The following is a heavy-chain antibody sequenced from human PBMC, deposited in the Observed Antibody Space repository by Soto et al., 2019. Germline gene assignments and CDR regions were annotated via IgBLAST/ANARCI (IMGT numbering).Heavy chain of an antibody. CDR3: ARAVGSWGAYCFDY. D-gene: IGHD3-16*01. V-gene: IGHV2-5*02. Sequence: QITLKESGPTLVKPTQTLTLTCTVSGFSLNTYGVGVGWIRQPPGKTLEWLALIYWDDDKRYSPSLKSRLTITKDTSKNQVVLTMTNMDPVDTVTYYCARAVGSWGAYCFDYSGQGTRVTVSS. CDR1: GFSLNTYGVG. CDR2: IYWDDDK. J-gene: IGHJ4*02.